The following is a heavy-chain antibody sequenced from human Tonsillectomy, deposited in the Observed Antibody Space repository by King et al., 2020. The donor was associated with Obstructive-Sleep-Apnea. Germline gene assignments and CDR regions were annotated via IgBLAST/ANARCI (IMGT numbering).Heavy chain of an antibody. V-gene: IGHV3-23*04. CDR3: APTTPNYYPTSF. CDR2: ISGSGGSP. CDR1: GFTFSSYA. J-gene: IGHJ4*02. Sequence: QLVQSGGGLVQPGGSLRLSCAASGFTFSSYAMSWFRQAPGKGLEGVSAISGSGGSPYYSDSVKGRFTFSRDNSKNTLYLQRNSLRAEDTAVYYCAPTTPNYYPTSFWGQGTLVTVSS. D-gene: IGHD3-10*01.